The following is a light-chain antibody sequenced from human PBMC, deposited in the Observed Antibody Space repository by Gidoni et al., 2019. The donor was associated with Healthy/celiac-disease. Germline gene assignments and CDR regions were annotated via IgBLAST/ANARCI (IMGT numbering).Light chain of an antibody. CDR1: TSDVGGRKY. CDR2: DVS. Sequence: QSALTQPRSVSGSPGQSVTISCTGTTSDVGGRKYVSWYQQHPGKAPKVMIYDVSKRPSGVPDRFSGSKSANTASLTISGLQAEDEADYYCCSYAGSKTWVFGGGTKLXVX. CDR3: CSYAGSKTWV. J-gene: IGLJ2*01. V-gene: IGLV2-11*01.